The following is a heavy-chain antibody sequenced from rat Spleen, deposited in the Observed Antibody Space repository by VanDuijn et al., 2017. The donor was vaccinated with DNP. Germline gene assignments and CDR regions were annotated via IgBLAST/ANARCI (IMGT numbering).Heavy chain of an antibody. D-gene: IGHD1-12*02. CDR1: GFTFNNFP. CDR3: TRTDGSYGFDF. Sequence: EVQLVETGGGLVQPGRSMKLSCAASGFTFNNFPMAWVRQAPTKGLEWVATLGVSGGSTYYRDSVKGRFTGSRDDAKTTLYLQMNDLRSEDTATYYCTRTDGSYGFDFWGQGVMVTVSS. CDR2: LGVSGGST. J-gene: IGHJ2*01. V-gene: IGHV5-46*01.